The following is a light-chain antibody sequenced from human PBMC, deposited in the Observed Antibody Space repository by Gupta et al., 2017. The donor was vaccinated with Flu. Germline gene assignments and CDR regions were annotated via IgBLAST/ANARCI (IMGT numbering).Light chain of an antibody. CDR2: ETS. CDR1: QYISTY. Sequence: PATLSLSPGERATLSCRASQYISTYLAWYQHRPGQAPRLLIYETSSRAAGIPARFSGSGSGTDFTLTISSPEPEDIAVYYCQQRVNWPPTFGGGTKVEIK. V-gene: IGKV3-11*01. J-gene: IGKJ4*01. CDR3: QQRVNWPPT.